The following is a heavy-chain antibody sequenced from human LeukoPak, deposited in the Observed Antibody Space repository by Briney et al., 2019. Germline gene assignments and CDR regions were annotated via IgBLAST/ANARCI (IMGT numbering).Heavy chain of an antibody. CDR2: IYNSGTT. CDR3: AKDLGLAYYESYFDI. Sequence: GGSLRLSCAASGFSVSSNYMSWVRQAPGKGLEWVSVIYNSGTTKYADSVKGRFTIARDNAKNTLYLQMNSLRAEDTAVYFCAKDLGLAYYESYFDIWGQGTMVTVSS. V-gene: IGHV3-53*01. CDR1: GFSVSSNY. J-gene: IGHJ3*02. D-gene: IGHD3-22*01.